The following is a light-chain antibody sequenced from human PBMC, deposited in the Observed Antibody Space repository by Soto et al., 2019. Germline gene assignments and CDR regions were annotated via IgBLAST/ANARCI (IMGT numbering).Light chain of an antibody. Sequence: DIQMTQSPSTLSASVGDRVTITCRASQSISSWLAWYQQKKGKAPDILIYDASTLGSGVPSRFRGVESGTEFTLPISGLQPDDFETYYCQQYSNYPITFGQGTRLEIK. CDR3: QQYSNYPIT. CDR2: DAS. V-gene: IGKV1-5*01. J-gene: IGKJ5*01. CDR1: QSISSW.